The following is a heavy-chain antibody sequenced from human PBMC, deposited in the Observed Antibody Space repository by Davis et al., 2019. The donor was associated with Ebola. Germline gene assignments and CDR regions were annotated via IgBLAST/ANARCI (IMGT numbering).Heavy chain of an antibody. J-gene: IGHJ6*02. V-gene: IGHV1-18*01. CDR1: GYTFTSYG. CDR2: ISAYNGNT. CDR3: ARDRYWYGDYDYCYGMDV. Sequence: AASVKVSCKASGYTFTSYGISWVRQAPGQGLEWMGWISAYNGNTNYAQKLQGRVTMTTDTSTSTAYMELRSLRSDDTAVYYCARDRYWYGDYDYCYGMDVWGQGTTVTVSS. D-gene: IGHD4-17*01.